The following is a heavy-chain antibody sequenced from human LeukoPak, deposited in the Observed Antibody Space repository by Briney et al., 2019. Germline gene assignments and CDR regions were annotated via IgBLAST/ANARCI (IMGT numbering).Heavy chain of an antibody. CDR1: GFTFSSYG. Sequence: GGSLRLSCAASGFTFSSYGMHWVRQAPGKGLEWVAVIWYDGSNKYYADSVKGRFTISRDNSKNTLYLQMNSLRAEDTAVYYCARDLTSKLDDAFDIWGQGTMVTVSS. J-gene: IGHJ3*02. CDR3: ARDLTSKLDDAFDI. CDR2: IWYDGSNK. V-gene: IGHV3-33*01.